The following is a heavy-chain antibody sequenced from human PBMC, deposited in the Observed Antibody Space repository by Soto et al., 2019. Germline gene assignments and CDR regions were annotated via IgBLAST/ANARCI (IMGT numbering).Heavy chain of an antibody. CDR1: GFIFSDYS. D-gene: IGHD6-19*01. CDR3: ADYHSGGLHR. CDR2: INQDGSEE. V-gene: IGHV3-7*01. Sequence: EVQLVESGGGWVQPGGSRRLSCAAAGFIFSDYSMSWFRQAPGEGLEWVANINQDGSEEYYVDSVKGRFSIARDNAENSLYLLTNRVGGGDTAVYYCADYHSGGLHRWGQGTLVTVS. J-gene: IGHJ5*02.